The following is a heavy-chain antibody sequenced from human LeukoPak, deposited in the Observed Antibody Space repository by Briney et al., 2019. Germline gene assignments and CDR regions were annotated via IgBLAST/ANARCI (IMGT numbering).Heavy chain of an antibody. CDR1: GYTFTGYY. CDR2: INPNSGGT. V-gene: IGHV1-2*02. D-gene: IGHD5-18*01. CDR3: ARDTALVTAPVYYGMDV. J-gene: IGHJ6*02. Sequence: ASVKVSCKASGYTFTGYYMHWVRQAPGQGLEWMGWINPNSGGTNHAQKFQGRVTMARDTSTSTVYMELSSLKSEDTAVYYCARDTALVTAPVYYGMDVWGQGTTVTVSS.